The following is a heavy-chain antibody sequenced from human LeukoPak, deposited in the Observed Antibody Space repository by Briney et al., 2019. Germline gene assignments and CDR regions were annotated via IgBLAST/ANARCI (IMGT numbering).Heavy chain of an antibody. Sequence: SETLSLTCTVSGGSISSYYWSWIRQPPGKGLEWIGYIYYSGSTNYNPSLKSRVTISVDTSKNQFSLKLSSVTAADTAVYYCARLAYSSSSITFDYWGQGTLVTASS. D-gene: IGHD6-6*01. CDR2: IYYSGST. V-gene: IGHV4-59*08. CDR1: GGSISSYY. J-gene: IGHJ4*02. CDR3: ARLAYSSSSITFDY.